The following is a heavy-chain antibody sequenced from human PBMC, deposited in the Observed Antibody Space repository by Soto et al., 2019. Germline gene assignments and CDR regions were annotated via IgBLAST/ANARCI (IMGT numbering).Heavy chain of an antibody. D-gene: IGHD6-19*01. CDR2: ISGSGGST. CDR3: AKEEHSSGWGSYYYYGMDV. V-gene: IGHV3-23*01. J-gene: IGHJ6*02. Sequence: VRSLRLPYAASGFTFSSYAMSWVRQAPGKGLEWVSAISGSGGSTYYADSVKGRFTISRDNSKNTLYLQMNSLRAEDTAVYYCAKEEHSSGWGSYYYYGMDVWGQGTTVTVSS. CDR1: GFTFSSYA.